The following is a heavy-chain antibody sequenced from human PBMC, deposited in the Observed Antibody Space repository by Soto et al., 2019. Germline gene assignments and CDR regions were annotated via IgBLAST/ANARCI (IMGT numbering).Heavy chain of an antibody. J-gene: IGHJ4*02. Sequence: EVQLVESGGGLVQPGRSLRLSCAASGFTFDDYAMHWVRQAPGKGLECVSGISWNSGIIGYADSVKGRFTIARDNANNSLYLQMNSLRAEDTALYYCAKSGGIDYWGQGTLVTVSS. CDR1: GFTFDDYA. CDR2: ISWNSGII. V-gene: IGHV3-9*01. CDR3: AKSGGIDY.